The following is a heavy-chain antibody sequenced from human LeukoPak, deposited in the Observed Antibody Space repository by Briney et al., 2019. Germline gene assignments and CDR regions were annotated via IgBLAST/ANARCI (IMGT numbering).Heavy chain of an antibody. CDR2: IKSKTDGGTT. CDR1: GFTFSNAW. Sequence: GGSLRLSCAASGFTFSNAWMSWVRQAPGKGLEWVGRIKSKTDGGTTDYAAPVKGRFTVSRDDSQNTVYLQLNSLKTEDTAMYYCASESIAVAGSWAFDIWGQGTMVTVSS. CDR3: ASESIAVAGSWAFDI. D-gene: IGHD6-19*01. V-gene: IGHV3-15*01. J-gene: IGHJ3*02.